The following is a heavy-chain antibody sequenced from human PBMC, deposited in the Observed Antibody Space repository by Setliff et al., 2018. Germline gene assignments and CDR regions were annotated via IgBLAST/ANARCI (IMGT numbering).Heavy chain of an antibody. D-gene: IGHD3-22*01. CDR1: GFSFSDYS. CDR2: IVGNGVYT. Sequence: GGSLRLSCTASGFSFSDYSMTWTRQAPGKGLEWVSAIVGNGVYTNYAESVKGRFTISRDNAKKSLSLQMNSLRAEDTAVYYCARGNNYYDSSGYYSGSDVWGQGILVTVSS. J-gene: IGHJ4*03. V-gene: IGHV3-11*05. CDR3: ARGNNYYDSSGYYSGSDV.